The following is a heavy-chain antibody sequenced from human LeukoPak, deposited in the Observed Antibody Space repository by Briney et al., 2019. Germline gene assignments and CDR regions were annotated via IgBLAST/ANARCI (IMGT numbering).Heavy chain of an antibody. CDR2: INQSGRT. D-gene: IGHD6-6*01. Sequence: GSLRLSCAASGFTFSSYWMSCIRQSPGKGLEWIGEINQSGRTNYNPSLKTRLTISVDTAKNLFSLNLTSMTAADTATYYCAVRDGHSTSSGDTWGQGTLVTVSS. J-gene: IGHJ5*02. CDR3: AVRDGHSTSSGDT. CDR1: GFTFSSYW. V-gene: IGHV4-34*08.